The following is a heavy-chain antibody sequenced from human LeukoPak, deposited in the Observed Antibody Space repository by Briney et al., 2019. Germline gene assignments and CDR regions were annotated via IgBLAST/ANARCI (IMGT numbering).Heavy chain of an antibody. CDR3: ARGMLAAVAAQS. V-gene: IGHV3-21*01. D-gene: IGHD6-19*01. J-gene: IGHJ5*02. Sequence: GGSLRLSCAASGFTFSSYEMNWVRQAPGKGLEWASSITSSSSYIYYADSVKGRFTISRDNAKNSLYLQMNSLRAEDTAVYYCARGMLAAVAAQSWGQGTLVTVSS. CDR1: GFTFSSYE. CDR2: ITSSSSYI.